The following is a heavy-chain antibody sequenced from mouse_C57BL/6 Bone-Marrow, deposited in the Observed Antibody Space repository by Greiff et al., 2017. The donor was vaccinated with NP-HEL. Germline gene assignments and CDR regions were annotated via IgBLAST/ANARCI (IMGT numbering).Heavy chain of an antibody. CDR2: ISNGGGST. Sequence: EVQRVESGGGLVQPGGSLKLSCAASGFTFSDYYMCWVRQTPEKRLEWVAYISNGGGSTYYPDTVKGRFTISRDNAKITLYLQMSRLKSEDTAMYYCARHDWDWGQGTLVTVST. D-gene: IGHD4-1*01. CDR1: GFTFSDYY. CDR3: ARHDWD. J-gene: IGHJ3*01. V-gene: IGHV5-12*01.